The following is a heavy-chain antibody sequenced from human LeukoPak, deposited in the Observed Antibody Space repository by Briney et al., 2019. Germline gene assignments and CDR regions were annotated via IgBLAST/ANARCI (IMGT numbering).Heavy chain of an antibody. Sequence: PSETLSLTCTVSGGSISSSSYYWGWIRQPPGKGLGWHVSIYYSASTYYNPSIKSRVTLSVATSKNQFSLKLSSVTAAATAVYYCARPTGEGSSWYPNWFDPWGQGALVTVSS. CDR3: ARPTGEGSSWYPNWFDP. CDR2: IYYSAST. CDR1: GGSISSSSYY. D-gene: IGHD6-13*01. V-gene: IGHV4-39*01. J-gene: IGHJ5*02.